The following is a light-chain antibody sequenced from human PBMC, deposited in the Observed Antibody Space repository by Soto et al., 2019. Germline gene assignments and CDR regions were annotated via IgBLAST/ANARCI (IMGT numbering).Light chain of an antibody. CDR1: QSVSSY. V-gene: IGKV3-11*01. Sequence: EIVLTQSPATLSLSPGERATLSCRASQSVSSYLAWYQQKPGQAPRLLIYDASNRATGIPARFSGSGSGTDFTLPISSLEPEDFAVYYCQQRSNWPYTFGQGTKLDIK. J-gene: IGKJ2*01. CDR3: QQRSNWPYT. CDR2: DAS.